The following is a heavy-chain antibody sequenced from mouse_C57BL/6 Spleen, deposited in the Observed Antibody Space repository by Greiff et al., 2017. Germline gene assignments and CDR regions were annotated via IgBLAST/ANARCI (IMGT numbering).Heavy chain of an antibody. D-gene: IGHD3-1*01. CDR3: ARGSYYFDY. CDR2: IYPGGGYT. V-gene: IGHV1-63*01. CDR1: GYTFTNYW. J-gene: IGHJ2*01. Sequence: QVQLKESGAELVRPGTSVKMSCKASGYTFTNYWIGWAKQRPGHGLEWIGDIYPGGGYTNYNEKFKGKATLTADKSSSTAYMQFSSLTSEDSAIYYCARGSYYFDYWGQGTTLTVSS.